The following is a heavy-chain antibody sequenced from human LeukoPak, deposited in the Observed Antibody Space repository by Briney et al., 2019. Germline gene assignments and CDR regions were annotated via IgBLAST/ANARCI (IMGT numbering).Heavy chain of an antibody. CDR2: IKTDGSST. J-gene: IGHJ4*02. D-gene: IGHD6-13*01. V-gene: IGHV3-74*01. Sequence: TGGSLRLSCAGSGFTFSNYWMHWVRQAPGKGLMWVSRIKTDGSSTYYADSVKGRFTVSRDNAKSTLYLQMNSLRAEDTAVYYCAREAGSSWTYYFDYWGQGTLVTVSS. CDR1: GFTFSNYW. CDR3: AREAGSSWTYYFDY.